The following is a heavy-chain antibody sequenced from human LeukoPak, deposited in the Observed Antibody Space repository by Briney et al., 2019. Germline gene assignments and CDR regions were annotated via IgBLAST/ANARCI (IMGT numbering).Heavy chain of an antibody. Sequence: GGSLTLSCAASGFNFRSYEMNWVRQAPGKGLEWVSYISISGSTIYYADSVKGRFTISRDNAKNSLYLQMNSLRAEDTAVYYCAKKTGTMSFDYWGQRTVVTVSS. J-gene: IGHJ4*02. CDR2: ISISGSTI. CDR3: AKKTGTMSFDY. CDR1: GFNFRSYE. D-gene: IGHD1-7*01. V-gene: IGHV3-48*03.